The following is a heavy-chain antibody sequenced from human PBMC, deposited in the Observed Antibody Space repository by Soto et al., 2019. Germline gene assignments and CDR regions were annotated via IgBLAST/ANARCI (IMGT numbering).Heavy chain of an antibody. CDR2: ISAYNGNT. D-gene: IGHD2-2*01. CDR1: GYTFTSYG. Sequence: ASVKVSCKASGYTFTSYGISWVRQAPGQGLEWMGWISAYNGNTNYAQKLQGRVTMATDTSTSTAYMELKSLRSDDTAVYYCAVPNYYYYGMDVWGQGTTVTVSS. V-gene: IGHV1-18*01. J-gene: IGHJ6*02. CDR3: AVPNYYYYGMDV.